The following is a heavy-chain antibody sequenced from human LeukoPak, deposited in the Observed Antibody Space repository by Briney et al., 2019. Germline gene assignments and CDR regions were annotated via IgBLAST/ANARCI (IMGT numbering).Heavy chain of an antibody. Sequence: QTGGSLRLSCVASGFTVSSNYMSWVRQAPGKGLEWVSVIYSGGSTYYADSVKGRFTISRDNSKNTLYLQMNSLRAEDTAVYYCARDYYGSGSYLYWGQGTLVTVSS. CDR1: GFTVSSNY. D-gene: IGHD3-10*01. CDR3: ARDYYGSGSYLY. CDR2: IYSGGST. V-gene: IGHV3-53*01. J-gene: IGHJ4*02.